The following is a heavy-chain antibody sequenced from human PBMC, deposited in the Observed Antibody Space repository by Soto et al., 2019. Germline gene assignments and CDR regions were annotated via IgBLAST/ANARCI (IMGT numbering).Heavy chain of an antibody. CDR2: INAGNGNT. J-gene: IGHJ6*02. Sequence: SVKVSCKASGDTFTSYAMHWVRQAPGQRLEWMGWINAGNGNTKYSQKFQGRVHITRDTSASTAYMELSSLRSEDTAVYYCARDQRAAPNRYYDYYYGMDVWGQGTTVTVSS. V-gene: IGHV1-3*01. CDR3: ARDQRAAPNRYYDYYYGMDV. D-gene: IGHD6-25*01. CDR1: GDTFTSYA.